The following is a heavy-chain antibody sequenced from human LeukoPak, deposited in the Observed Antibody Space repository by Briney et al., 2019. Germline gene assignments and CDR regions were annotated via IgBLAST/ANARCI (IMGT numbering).Heavy chain of an antibody. Sequence: GGSLRLSCAASGFTFDDYGMHWVRQAPGKGLEWVSGISWNSGYIGYAESVKGRFTISRDNAKNSLYLQMSSLRVEDTALYYCAKDIHGSGTHDYFDYWGQGTLVTVSS. V-gene: IGHV3-9*01. J-gene: IGHJ4*02. D-gene: IGHD3-10*01. CDR2: ISWNSGYI. CDR3: AKDIHGSGTHDYFDY. CDR1: GFTFDDYG.